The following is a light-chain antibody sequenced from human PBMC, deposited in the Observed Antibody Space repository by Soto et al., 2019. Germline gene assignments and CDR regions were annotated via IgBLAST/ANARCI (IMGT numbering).Light chain of an antibody. Sequence: ETVLTQSPGSLSLSPGERATLSCRASQSVNKNYLAWYRQRPGQAPRLLIYGASNRATGIPDRFSGSGSGTDFTLTISRLEPEDFAVYYCQQYGSSPQTFGQGTKLDIK. CDR3: QQYGSSPQT. V-gene: IGKV3-20*01. J-gene: IGKJ2*01. CDR1: QSVNKNY. CDR2: GAS.